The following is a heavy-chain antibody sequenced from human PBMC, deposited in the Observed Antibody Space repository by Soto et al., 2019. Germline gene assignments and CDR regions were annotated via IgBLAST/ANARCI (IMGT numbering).Heavy chain of an antibody. J-gene: IGHJ4*02. CDR1: GFTFSSYA. Sequence: EVQLLESGGGLVQPGGSLRLSCAASGFTFSSYAMSWVRQAPGKGLEWVSAISGSGGSTYYAEYVKGRFTISRDNSKNTLYLQMNSLRAEDTAVYYCAKDHVKEYDFWSGYYAALDYWGQGTLVTVSS. CDR2: ISGSGGST. V-gene: IGHV3-23*01. D-gene: IGHD3-3*01. CDR3: AKDHVKEYDFWSGYYAALDY.